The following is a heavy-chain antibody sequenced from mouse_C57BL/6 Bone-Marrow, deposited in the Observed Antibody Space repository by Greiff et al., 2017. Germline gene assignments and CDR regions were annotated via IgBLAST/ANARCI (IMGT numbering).Heavy chain of an antibody. CDR1: GYTFTEYT. Sequence: QVQLQQSGAELVKPGASVKLSCKASGYTFTEYTIHWVKQRPGQGLEWIGWFYPGSGSIKYNEKFKDKATLTADKSSSTVYMELSRLTSEDSAVYFGARHEDYDYGSSPWYCDVWGTGTTVTVSS. D-gene: IGHD1-1*01. CDR2: FYPGSGSI. V-gene: IGHV1-62-2*01. CDR3: ARHEDYDYGSSPWYCDV. J-gene: IGHJ1*03.